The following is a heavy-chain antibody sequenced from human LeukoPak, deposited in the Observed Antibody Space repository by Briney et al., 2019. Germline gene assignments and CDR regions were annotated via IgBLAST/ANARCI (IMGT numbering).Heavy chain of an antibody. CDR1: GFTFHDYA. J-gene: IGHJ4*02. CDR2: ISWNSGSI. V-gene: IGHV3-9*01. Sequence: PGGSLRLSCAASGFTFHDYAMHWVRHAPGKGLEWVSGISWNSGSIGYADSVKGRFTISRDNAKNSLYLQMNSLRAEDTALYYCALAVAGARFDYWGQGTLVTVSS. CDR3: ALAVAGARFDY. D-gene: IGHD6-19*01.